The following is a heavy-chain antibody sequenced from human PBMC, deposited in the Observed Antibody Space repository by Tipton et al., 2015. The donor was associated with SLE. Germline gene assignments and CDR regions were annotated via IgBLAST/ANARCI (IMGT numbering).Heavy chain of an antibody. D-gene: IGHD2-2*01. Sequence: LRLSCTVYGGSFNGYFWTWIRQPPGKGLEWIAEIIHSGVTNYNPSLRSRVTISVDMSKCQVSLKLSSVTAADTAVYYCARVAPAEVFDYWGQGTLITVSS. V-gene: IGHV4-34*12. CDR1: GGSFNGYF. J-gene: IGHJ4*02. CDR3: ARVAPAEVFDY. CDR2: IIHSGVT.